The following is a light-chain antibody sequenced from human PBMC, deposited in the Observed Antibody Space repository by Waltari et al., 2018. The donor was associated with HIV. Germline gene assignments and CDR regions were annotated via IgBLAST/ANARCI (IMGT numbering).Light chain of an antibody. Sequence: QSVLTQPPSASGTPGQRVTISCSGSSSNIGTNYVYWYQHLPGTALKLLIYRNNQRPSGVPDRFSGSKSGTSASLAISGLRSEDESDYYCATWDDSLSAWVFGGGTKLTVL. CDR3: ATWDDSLSAWV. CDR2: RNN. J-gene: IGLJ3*02. CDR1: SSNIGTNY. V-gene: IGLV1-47*01.